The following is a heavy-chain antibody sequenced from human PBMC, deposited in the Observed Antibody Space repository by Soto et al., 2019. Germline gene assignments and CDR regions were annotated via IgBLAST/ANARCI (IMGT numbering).Heavy chain of an antibody. D-gene: IGHD2-8*02. CDR2: MNPNSGNT. CDR3: ARGTGGVVSHERVVEP. CDR1: GYTFTSYD. J-gene: IGHJ5*02. Sequence: ASVKVSCKASGYTFTSYDINWVRQATGQGLEWMGWMNPNSGNTGYAQKFQGRVTMTRNTSISTAYMELSSLRSEDTAVYYCARGTGGVVSHERVVEPWGQGTLVTVPQ. V-gene: IGHV1-8*01.